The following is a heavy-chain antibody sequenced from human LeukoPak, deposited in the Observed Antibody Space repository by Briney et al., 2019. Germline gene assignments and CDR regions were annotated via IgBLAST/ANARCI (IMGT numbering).Heavy chain of an antibody. CDR1: GYTFTGYY. CDR3: ARDQTYDILTGYSDNWFDP. J-gene: IGHJ5*02. D-gene: IGHD3-9*01. CDR2: INPNSGGT. V-gene: IGHV1-2*02. Sequence: ASVKVSCKASGYTFTGYYMHWVRQAPGQGLEWMGWINPNSGGTNYVQKFQGRVTMTRDTSISTAYMELSRLRSDDTAVYYCARDQTYDILTGYSDNWFDPWGQGNPGHRLL.